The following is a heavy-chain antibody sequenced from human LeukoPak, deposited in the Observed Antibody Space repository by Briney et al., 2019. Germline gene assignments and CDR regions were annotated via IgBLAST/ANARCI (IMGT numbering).Heavy chain of an antibody. J-gene: IGHJ4*01. CDR3: VKDRYGDLEN. V-gene: IGHV3-9*01. CDR1: GFTFDDYA. CDR2: ISWNSGSI. D-gene: IGHD4-17*01. Sequence: GGSLRLSCVASGFTFDDYAIHWVRHTPGKGLEWVSGISWNSGSIGYADSVKGRFTMSRDNAKNTLYLEMNSLRAEDTAVYYCVKDRYGDLENWGQGTLVTVSS.